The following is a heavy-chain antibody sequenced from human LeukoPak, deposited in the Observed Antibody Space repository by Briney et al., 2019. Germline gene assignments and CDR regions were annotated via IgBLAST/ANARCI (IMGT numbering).Heavy chain of an antibody. Sequence: ASVKVSCKASGYTFTNYYIHWVRQAPGQGLEWMGIINPSGDNTWYAQKFQGRVTMTRDMSTSTAYMELSSLRSEDTAVYYCARGPYGGNPWNWFDPWGQGTLVTVSS. CDR1: GYTFTNYY. D-gene: IGHD4-23*01. CDR3: ARGPYGGNPWNWFDP. CDR2: INPSGDNT. J-gene: IGHJ5*02. V-gene: IGHV1-46*01.